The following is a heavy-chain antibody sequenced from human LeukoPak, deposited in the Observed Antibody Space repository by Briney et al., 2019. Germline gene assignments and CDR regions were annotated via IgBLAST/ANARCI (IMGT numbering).Heavy chain of an antibody. Sequence: GGSLRLSCAASGFTFSDYYMTWIRQAPGKGLEVVSYISGGGDDINYADSVRGRFTISRDNAKKTLYLQMNSLRVEDTAVYYCARKTGYHVLPDYWGQGTLVTVFS. CDR2: ISGGGDDI. CDR1: GFTFSDYY. J-gene: IGHJ4*02. D-gene: IGHD2-2*01. CDR3: ARKTGYHVLPDY. V-gene: IGHV3-11*04.